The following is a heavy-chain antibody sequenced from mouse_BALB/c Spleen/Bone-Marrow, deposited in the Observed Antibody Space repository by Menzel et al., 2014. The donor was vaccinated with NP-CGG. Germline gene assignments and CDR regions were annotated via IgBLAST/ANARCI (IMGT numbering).Heavy chain of an antibody. CDR1: GYTFTNSY. J-gene: IGHJ3*01. V-gene: IGHV1S81*02. Sequence: VQLQQSGAELVKPGASVKLSCKASGYTFTNSYMYWVEQRPGQGLEWIGEINPSNGGPNFNEKFKSKATLTVDKSSSTAYMQLSSLTSEDSAVYYCTRARPGGFAYWGQGTLVAVSA. D-gene: IGHD4-1*01. CDR3: TRARPGGFAY. CDR2: INPSNGGP.